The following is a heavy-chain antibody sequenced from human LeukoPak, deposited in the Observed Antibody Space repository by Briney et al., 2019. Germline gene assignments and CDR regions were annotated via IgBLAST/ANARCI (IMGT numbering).Heavy chain of an antibody. J-gene: IGHJ4*02. CDR3: ARDGAFRIYDY. CDR1: GFTFSSDW. D-gene: IGHD3-3*02. CDR2: INQDGNEK. Sequence: PGGSLRLSCAASGFTFSSDWMTWVRQAPGKGLEWVASINQDGNEKYYVDSVKGRFTISRDNARNLLYLQMSSLRADDTAVYYCARDGAFRIYDYWGQGTLVTVSS. V-gene: IGHV3-7*01.